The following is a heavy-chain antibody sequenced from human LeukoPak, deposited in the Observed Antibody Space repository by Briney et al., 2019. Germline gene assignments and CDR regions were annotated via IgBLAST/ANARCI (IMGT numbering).Heavy chain of an antibody. Sequence: GASVKVSCKAPGYTFNSYGISWVRQAPGQGLEWVGWISVYNGKTNSAQKFQGRVTMTTDTSTRTAYMELRSLRSDDTAVYYCARDGTRASWFDPWGQGTLVTVSS. CDR3: ARDGTRASWFDP. V-gene: IGHV1-18*01. CDR1: GYTFNSYG. J-gene: IGHJ5*02. D-gene: IGHD1-26*01. CDR2: ISVYNGKT.